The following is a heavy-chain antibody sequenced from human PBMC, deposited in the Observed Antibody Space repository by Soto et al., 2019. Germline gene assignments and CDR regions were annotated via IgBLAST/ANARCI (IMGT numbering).Heavy chain of an antibody. CDR3: ATAGYSSSWYPLFWFDP. D-gene: IGHD6-13*01. Sequence: ASVKPSCTDCGYTFTSYGISCVRQAPRQGLEWMGWISAYNGNTNYAQKLQGRVTMTEDTSTDTAYMELSSLRSEDTAVYYCATAGYSSSWYPLFWFDPWGQGTLVTVSS. CDR2: ISAYNGNT. CDR1: GYTFTSYG. J-gene: IGHJ5*02. V-gene: IGHV1-18*01.